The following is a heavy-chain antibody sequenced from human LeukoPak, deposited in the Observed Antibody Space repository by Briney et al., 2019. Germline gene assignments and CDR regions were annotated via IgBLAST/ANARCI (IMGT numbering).Heavy chain of an antibody. J-gene: IGHJ6*02. Sequence: GGSLRLSCAASGFTFSSYAMSWVRQAPGKGLEWVSAISGSGGSTYYADSVKGRFTISRDNSKNTLYLQMNSLRAEDTAVYYCAKSRKLWFGELLVPYYYYGMDVWGQGTTVTVSS. D-gene: IGHD3-10*01. CDR3: AKSRKLWFGELLVPYYYYGMDV. V-gene: IGHV3-23*01. CDR1: GFTFSSYA. CDR2: ISGSGGST.